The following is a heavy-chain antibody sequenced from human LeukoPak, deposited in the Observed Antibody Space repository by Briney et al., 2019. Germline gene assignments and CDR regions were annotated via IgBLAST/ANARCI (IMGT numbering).Heavy chain of an antibody. D-gene: IGHD3-3*01. V-gene: IGHV3-23*01. CDR1: GFTFSSHA. Sequence: GGSLRLSCAASGFTFSSHAMTWVRQAPGKGLEWVSGISGSDGSTYYADSVVGRFTISRDNSKSTLYLQMNSLRAGDTAIYYCARDQYDFWSAYGFDYWGRGTLVTVSS. J-gene: IGHJ4*02. CDR3: ARDQYDFWSAYGFDY. CDR2: ISGSDGST.